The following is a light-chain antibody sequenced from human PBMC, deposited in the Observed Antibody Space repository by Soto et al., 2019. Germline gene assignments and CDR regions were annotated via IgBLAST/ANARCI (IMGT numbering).Light chain of an antibody. Sequence: EIVMTQSPATLSVSLGERATLSCRASQSVSSDFAWYQQKPGEAPGLLIYGASTRATGSPARFSGSGSGTELTLIISSLQSEDFAVYYCQQYNNWSSYTFGQGTKLEIK. CDR1: QSVSSD. CDR3: QQYNNWSSYT. V-gene: IGKV3-15*01. J-gene: IGKJ2*01. CDR2: GAS.